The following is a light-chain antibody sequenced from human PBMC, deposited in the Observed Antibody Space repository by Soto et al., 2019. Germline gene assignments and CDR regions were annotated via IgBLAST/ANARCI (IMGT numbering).Light chain of an antibody. CDR2: YDS. V-gene: IGLV3-21*04. CDR3: QVWDSSSDRDVV. Sequence: SYELTQPPSVSVAPGKTARITCGGNNIGRKSVHWYQQKPGQAPVLVIYYDSDRPSGIPERFSGSNSGNTATLTISRVEAGDEADYYCQVWDSSSDRDVVFGGGTKRTVL. CDR1: NIGRKS. J-gene: IGLJ2*01.